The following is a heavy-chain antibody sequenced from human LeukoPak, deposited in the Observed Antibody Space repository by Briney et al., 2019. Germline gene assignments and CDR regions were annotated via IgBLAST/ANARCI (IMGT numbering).Heavy chain of an antibody. CDR2: VSPHSGAT. CDR3: ASKTGGSGSPFDY. CDR1: GYTFTGYY. Sequence: ASVKVSCKASGYTFTGYYMHWVRQAPGQGLEWMGWVSPHSGATNHAQKFQGRVTMTRDTSISTAYMELSRLRSDDTAVYYCASKTGGSGSPFDYWGQGTLVTVSS. V-gene: IGHV1-2*02. D-gene: IGHD3-10*01. J-gene: IGHJ4*02.